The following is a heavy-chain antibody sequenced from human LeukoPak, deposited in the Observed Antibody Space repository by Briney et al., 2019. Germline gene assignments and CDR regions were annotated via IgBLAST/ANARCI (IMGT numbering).Heavy chain of an antibody. Sequence: GGSLRLSCAASGFXFSSRWISWVRQAPGKGLEWVGFIRSKAYGGATEYAASVKGRFSISRDDSKSIAYLQMNSLRTEDTAIYYCTRAHNDYIWGSLSCAFDIWGQGTTVTVSS. V-gene: IGHV3-49*04. J-gene: IGHJ3*02. CDR1: GFXFSSRW. D-gene: IGHD3-16*01. CDR2: IRSKAYGGAT. CDR3: TRAHNDYIWGSLSCAFDI.